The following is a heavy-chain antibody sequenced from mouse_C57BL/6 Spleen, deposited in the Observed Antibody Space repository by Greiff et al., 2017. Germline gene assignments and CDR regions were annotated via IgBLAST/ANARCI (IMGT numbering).Heavy chain of an antibody. V-gene: IGHV5-17*01. Sequence: EVMLVESGGGLVKPGGSLKLSCAASGFTFSDYGMHWVRQAPEKGLEWVAYISSGSSTIYYAATVKGRFTISRDNAKNTLFLQMTSLRSEDTAMYYCAKNYGSSLYYAMDYWGQGTSVTVSS. D-gene: IGHD1-1*01. J-gene: IGHJ4*01. CDR1: GFTFSDYG. CDR3: AKNYGSSLYYAMDY. CDR2: ISSGSSTI.